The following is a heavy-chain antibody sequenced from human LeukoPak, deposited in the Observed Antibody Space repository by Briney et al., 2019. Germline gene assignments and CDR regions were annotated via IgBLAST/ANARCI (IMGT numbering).Heavy chain of an antibody. CDR1: GGSITSRSYY. J-gene: IGHJ4*02. Sequence: SEALSLTCNVSGGSITSRSYYWGWSRQPPGTGLEWIGSISYSGSTYYNPSRKRGVTMSVDPSRNQFYLTLTSVTAADTGDYYCAGSGSYYHFESWGQGTLVTVSS. CDR2: ISYSGST. D-gene: IGHD1-26*01. V-gene: IGHV4-39*01. CDR3: AGSGSYYHFES.